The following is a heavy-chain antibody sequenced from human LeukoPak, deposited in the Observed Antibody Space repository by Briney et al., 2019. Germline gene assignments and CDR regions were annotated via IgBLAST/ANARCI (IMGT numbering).Heavy chain of an antibody. CDR1: GFTFSSYS. Sequence: GGSLRLSCSAPGFTFSSYSMNWVRQAPGKGLEWVSSISSSSDYIYYADSLKGRFNISRDNAKNSLYLQMNSLRAEDTAVYYCAREEGGAGLYGFDIWGQGTMVTVSS. CDR2: ISSSSDYI. V-gene: IGHV3-21*01. D-gene: IGHD1-26*01. J-gene: IGHJ3*02. CDR3: AREEGGAGLYGFDI.